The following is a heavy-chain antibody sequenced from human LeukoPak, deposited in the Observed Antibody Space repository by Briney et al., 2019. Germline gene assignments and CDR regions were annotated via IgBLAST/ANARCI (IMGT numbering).Heavy chain of an antibody. CDR1: GFTFSTFS. CDR2: ISGGSGTI. CDR3: ARQPGELDY. V-gene: IGHV3-48*01. Sequence: GGSLRLSCAASGFTFSTFSMNWVRQAPGRGLEWVSYISGGSGTIHYADSVKGRFTISRGNAKNLLYLQMNSLRAEDTAVYYCARQPGELDYWGQGTLVTVSS. J-gene: IGHJ4*02. D-gene: IGHD3-10*01.